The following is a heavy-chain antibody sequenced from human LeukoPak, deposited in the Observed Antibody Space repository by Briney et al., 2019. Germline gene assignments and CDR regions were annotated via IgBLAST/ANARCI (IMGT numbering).Heavy chain of an antibody. Sequence: PSETLSLTCTVSGGSISSSSYYWGWIRQPPGKGLEWIGSIYYSGSTYYNPSLKSRVTISVDTSKNQFSLKLSPVTAADTAVYYCARVGRIVGAPGFVGFDPWGQGTLVTVSS. J-gene: IGHJ5*02. D-gene: IGHD1-26*01. CDR1: GGSISSSSYY. V-gene: IGHV4-39*07. CDR3: ARVGRIVGAPGFVGFDP. CDR2: IYYSGST.